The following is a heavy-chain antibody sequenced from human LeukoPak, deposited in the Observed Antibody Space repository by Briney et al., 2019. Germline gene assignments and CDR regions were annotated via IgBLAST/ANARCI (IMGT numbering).Heavy chain of an antibody. CDR3: ARDGDHYGIFGYYYYMDV. V-gene: IGHV1-18*01. J-gene: IGHJ6*03. CDR1: GYTFTSYG. D-gene: IGHD4-17*01. Sequence: ASVKVSCKASGYTFTSYGISWVRQAPGQGLEWMGWISAYNGNTNYAQKLQGRVTMTTDTSTSTAYMELRSLRSDDTAVYYCARDGDHYGIFGYYYYMDVWGKGTTVTVSS. CDR2: ISAYNGNT.